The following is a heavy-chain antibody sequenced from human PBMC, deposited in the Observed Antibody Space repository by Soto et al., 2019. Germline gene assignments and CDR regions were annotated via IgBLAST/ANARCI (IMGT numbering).Heavy chain of an antibody. Sequence: ASVKVSCKASGYTFTGYYMHWLRQAPGQGLEWMGWINPNSGGTKYAQNFQGWVTMTSDTSLSTAYMEVSGLKADDTAVFYSARGPRWGLEVGNPDFDCWVQGTLVTVSS. CDR1: GYTFTGYY. CDR3: ARGPRWGLEVGNPDFDC. V-gene: IGHV1-2*04. D-gene: IGHD2-21*01. CDR2: INPNSGGT. J-gene: IGHJ4*02.